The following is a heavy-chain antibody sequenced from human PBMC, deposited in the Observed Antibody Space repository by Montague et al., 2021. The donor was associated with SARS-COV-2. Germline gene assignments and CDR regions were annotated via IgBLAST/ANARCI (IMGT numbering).Heavy chain of an antibody. J-gene: IGHJ6*02. CDR1: GDSVSNNRVA. Sequence: CAISGDSVSNNRVAWTWFRQSPSRGLKWLGRTYYRSNWYNDYATSVKGRITVNPGTSKNQFSLQLNSVTPDDTAVYYCARGHRAHDMDVWGHGTAVTVSS. V-gene: IGHV6-1*01. CDR3: ARGHRAHDMDV. CDR2: TYYRSNWYN.